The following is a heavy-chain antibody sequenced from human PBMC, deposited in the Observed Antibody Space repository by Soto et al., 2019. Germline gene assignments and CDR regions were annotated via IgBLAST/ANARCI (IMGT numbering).Heavy chain of an antibody. CDR3: TTIRDGTIFGLPTAH. D-gene: IGHD3-3*01. V-gene: IGHV1-24*01. Sequence: QVQLVQSGAEVKKPGASVKVSCMVSGYTLMELSIHWVRQAPGGGLEWMGGFDPEGGEIIYAQKLQGRVTMTEDTSTDTVYLELSSLRSEDTAVYYCTTIRDGTIFGLPTAHWGQGTLVTVSS. J-gene: IGHJ4*02. CDR1: GYTLMELS. CDR2: FDPEGGEI.